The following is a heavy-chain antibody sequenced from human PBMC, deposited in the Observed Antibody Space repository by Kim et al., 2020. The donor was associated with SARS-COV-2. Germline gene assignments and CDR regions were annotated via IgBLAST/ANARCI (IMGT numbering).Heavy chain of an antibody. J-gene: IGHJ6*02. D-gene: IGHD5-12*01. Sequence: SVKVSCKASGGTFSSYTISWVRQAPGQGLEWMGRIIPILGIANYAQKFQGRVTITADKSTSTAYMELSSLRSEDTAVYYCARAQGGYDWPYYYGMDVWGQGTTVTVSS. CDR3: ARAQGGYDWPYYYGMDV. V-gene: IGHV1-69*02. CDR2: IIPILGIA. CDR1: GGTFSSYT.